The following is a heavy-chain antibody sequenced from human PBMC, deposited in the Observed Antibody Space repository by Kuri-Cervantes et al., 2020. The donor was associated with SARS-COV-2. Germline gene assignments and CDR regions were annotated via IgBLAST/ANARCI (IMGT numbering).Heavy chain of an antibody. CDR3: ARDPGGVFLRGIMILSAHWFDT. CDR1: GFTFSSYA. Sequence: GESLKISCAASGFTFSSYAMHWVRQAPGKGLEWVAFIRYDGSNKYYADSVKGRFTISRDNSKNTLYLQMNSLRAEDTAVYYCARDPGGVFLRGIMILSAHWFDTWGQGTLVTVSS. CDR2: IRYDGSNK. J-gene: IGHJ5*02. V-gene: IGHV3-30*02. D-gene: IGHD3-9*01.